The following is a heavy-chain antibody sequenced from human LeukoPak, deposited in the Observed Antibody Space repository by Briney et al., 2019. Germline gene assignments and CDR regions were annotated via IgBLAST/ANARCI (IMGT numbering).Heavy chain of an antibody. Sequence: SETLSLTCTVSGGSISSSSYYWGWIRQPPGKGLEWIGGIYYSGSTYYNPSLKSRVTISVDTSKNQFSLKLSSVTAADTAVYYCASRKLGNDYWGQGTLVTVSS. CDR2: IYYSGST. V-gene: IGHV4-39*07. J-gene: IGHJ4*02. D-gene: IGHD7-27*01. CDR3: ASRKLGNDY. CDR1: GGSISSSSYY.